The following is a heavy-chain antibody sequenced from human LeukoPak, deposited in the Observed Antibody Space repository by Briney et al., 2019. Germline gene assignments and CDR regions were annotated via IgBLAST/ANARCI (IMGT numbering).Heavy chain of an antibody. CDR3: ARDGYSSSWYWFDY. Sequence: PGGSLRLSCAASGFTFSDYYMSWIRQAPGKGLEWVSYISSSSSYTNYADSVKGRFTISRDNAKSSLYLQMNSLRAEDTAVYYCARDGYSSSWYWFDYWGQGTLVTVSS. J-gene: IGHJ4*02. CDR1: GFTFSDYY. CDR2: ISSSSSYT. D-gene: IGHD6-13*01. V-gene: IGHV3-11*06.